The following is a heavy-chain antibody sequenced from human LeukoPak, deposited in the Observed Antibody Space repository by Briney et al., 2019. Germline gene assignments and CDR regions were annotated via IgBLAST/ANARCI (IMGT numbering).Heavy chain of an antibody. V-gene: IGHV3-49*03. D-gene: IGHD1-26*01. Sequence: GGSLRLSCTASGFTFGDYAMSWFRQAPGKGLEWVGFIRSKAYGGTTEYAASVKGRFTISRDDSKSIAYLQMNSLKTEDTAVYYCTRHTWEPDDAFDIWGQGTMVTVSS. J-gene: IGHJ3*02. CDR3: TRHTWEPDDAFDI. CDR2: IRSKAYGGTT. CDR1: GFTFGDYA.